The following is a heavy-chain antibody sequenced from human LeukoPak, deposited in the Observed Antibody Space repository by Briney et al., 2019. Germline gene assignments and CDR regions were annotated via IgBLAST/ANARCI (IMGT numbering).Heavy chain of an antibody. J-gene: IGHJ4*02. CDR2: LYSEGGRT. CDR3: SRGLGQPVDY. Sequence: PGGSLRLPCVASGFTFSNDWMHWVRQAPGKGLVWVSRLYSEGGRTYYADPVKGRFTISRDNAKNTLYLRMNSLRVEYTAVYYCSRGLGQPVDYWGQGTLVTVSS. D-gene: IGHD6-6*01. CDR1: GFTFSNDW. V-gene: IGHV3-74*01.